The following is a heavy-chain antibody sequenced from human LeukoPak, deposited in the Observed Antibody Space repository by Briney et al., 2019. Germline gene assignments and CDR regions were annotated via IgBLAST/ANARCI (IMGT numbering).Heavy chain of an antibody. J-gene: IGHJ4*02. CDR2: IIPIFGTA. CDR1: GGTFSSYA. V-gene: IGHV1-69*06. D-gene: IGHD3-22*01. Sequence: SVRVSCKASGGTFSSYAISWVRQAPGQGLEWMGGIIPIFGTANYAQKFQGRVTITADKSTSTAYMELSSLRSEDTAVYYCARTGGYDNVFDYWGQGTLVTVSS. CDR3: ARTGGYDNVFDY.